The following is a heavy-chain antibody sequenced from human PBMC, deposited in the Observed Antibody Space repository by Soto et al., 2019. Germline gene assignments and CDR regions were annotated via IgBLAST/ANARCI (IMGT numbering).Heavy chain of an antibody. CDR3: ARTTINLLNYFDS. CDR2: VYYRGST. CDR1: GGSISTGSYY. J-gene: IGHJ4*02. D-gene: IGHD4-4*01. V-gene: IGHV4-31*03. Sequence: QVQLQESGPGLVKPSQTLSLTCTVSGGSISTGSYYWSWIRQHPGKGLEWIGNVYYRGSTYYNPSLKSRVTISVDTSKNQFSLNLNSVTAADTAVYYCARTTINLLNYFDSWGQGTLVTVSS.